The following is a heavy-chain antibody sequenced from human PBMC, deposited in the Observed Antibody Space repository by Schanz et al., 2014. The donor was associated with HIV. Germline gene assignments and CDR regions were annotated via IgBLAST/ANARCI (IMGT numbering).Heavy chain of an antibody. V-gene: IGHV1-18*01. CDR1: RSRCLIYG. CDR2: ISAYNGDT. J-gene: IGHJ6*02. CDR3: ARAPTPEEERDV. Sequence: QVQLVQSGAEVKKPGASWTVSCKASRSRCLIYGISWVRQAPGQGLEWMGWISAYNGDTNYAQKLQGRVTMTTDTSTSTAYMELRSLRSDETAVYYCARAPTPEEERDVWGQGTTVTVSS.